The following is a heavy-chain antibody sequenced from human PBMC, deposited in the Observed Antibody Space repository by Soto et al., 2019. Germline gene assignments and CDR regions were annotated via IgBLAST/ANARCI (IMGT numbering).Heavy chain of an antibody. CDR2: ISSNSDTI. Sequence: EVQLMESGGGLVQPGRSLRLSCVASGFTADDYAMHWVRQAPGKGLEWVSGISSNSDTIDYADSVKGRFTISRDNAKNSMFLQMNSLRPEDTALYYCAKDMTWGGMTTIHYFASWGQGTLVTVSS. V-gene: IGHV3-9*02. J-gene: IGHJ4*02. D-gene: IGHD4-17*01. CDR3: AKDMTWGGMTTIHYFAS. CDR1: GFTADDYA.